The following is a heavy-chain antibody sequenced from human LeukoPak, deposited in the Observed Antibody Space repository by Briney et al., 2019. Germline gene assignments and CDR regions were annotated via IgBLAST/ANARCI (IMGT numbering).Heavy chain of an antibody. CDR1: GFTFSSYA. Sequence: GGSLRLSCAASGFTFSSYAMSWVRQAPGKGLEWVSAISGSGGSTYYADSVKGRFTISRDNSKNTMYLQMNSLRAEDTAVYYCAKGGAYYYDSSGYYYWGQGALVTVSS. CDR3: AKGGAYYYDSSGYYY. D-gene: IGHD3-22*01. CDR2: ISGSGGST. J-gene: IGHJ4*02. V-gene: IGHV3-23*01.